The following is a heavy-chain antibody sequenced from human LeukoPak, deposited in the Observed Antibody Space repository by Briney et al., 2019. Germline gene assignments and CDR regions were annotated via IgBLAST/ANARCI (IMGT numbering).Heavy chain of an antibody. CDR3: ARDDFWSGYD. D-gene: IGHD3-3*01. J-gene: IGHJ4*02. V-gene: IGHV1-2*04. Sequence: ASVKVSCKASGYTFSDYYMHWVRQAPGQGLEWMGWINPKSGGTNYAQKFQDWVTMTRDTSISTAYMELNRLRSDDTAVYYCARDDFWSGYDWGQGTLVTVSS. CDR1: GYTFSDYY. CDR2: INPKSGGT.